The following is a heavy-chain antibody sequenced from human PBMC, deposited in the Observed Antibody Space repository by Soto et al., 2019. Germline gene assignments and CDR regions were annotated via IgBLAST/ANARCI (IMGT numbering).Heavy chain of an antibody. D-gene: IGHD2-2*02. CDR2: ISSSSSYI. J-gene: IGHJ2*01. Sequence: GGSLRLSCAASGFTFSSYSMNWVRQAPGKGLEWVSSISSSSSYIYYADSVKGRFTISRDNAKNSLYLQMNSLRAEDTAVYYCARAGVVPAAIPGWYFDLWGRGTLVTVSS. V-gene: IGHV3-21*01. CDR1: GFTFSSYS. CDR3: ARAGVVPAAIPGWYFDL.